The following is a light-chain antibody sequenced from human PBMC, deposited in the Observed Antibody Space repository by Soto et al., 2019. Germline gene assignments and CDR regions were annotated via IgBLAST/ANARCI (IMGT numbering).Light chain of an antibody. Sequence: DIQMTQSPSSLSASVGDRVTITCQASQDISNYLNWYQQKPGKAPRLLIYDASNLETGVTSKLSGSGSGTDFTFTISSLQPEDIASSYCQQYLNRPISTFGPGTKVDIK. CDR1: QDISNY. J-gene: IGKJ3*01. CDR2: DAS. CDR3: QQYLNRPIST. V-gene: IGKV1-33*01.